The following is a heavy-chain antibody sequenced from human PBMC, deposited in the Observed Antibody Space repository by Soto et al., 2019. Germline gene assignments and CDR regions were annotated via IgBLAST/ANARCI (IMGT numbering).Heavy chain of an antibody. J-gene: IGHJ3*02. Sequence: QVQLVQSGAEVKKPGSSVKVSCKASGGTFSSYAISWVRQAPGQGLEWMGGIIPIFGTANYAQKFQGRVTITADESTSTAYMELSSLRSEDTAVYYCARGAAATKAYCGGDCSNDAFDIWGQGTMVTVSS. D-gene: IGHD2-21*02. CDR3: ARGAAATKAYCGGDCSNDAFDI. CDR2: IIPIFGTA. V-gene: IGHV1-69*12. CDR1: GGTFSSYA.